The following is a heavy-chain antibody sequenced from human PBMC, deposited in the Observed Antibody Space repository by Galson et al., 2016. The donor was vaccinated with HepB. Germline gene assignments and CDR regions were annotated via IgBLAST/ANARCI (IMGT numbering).Heavy chain of an antibody. D-gene: IGHD5-18*01. CDR3: ARGRGGHSYGLDYYYGMDV. CDR1: GGSFSGYY. V-gene: IGHV4-34*01. J-gene: IGHJ6*04. Sequence: SETLSLTCAVYGGSFSGYYWSWIRQPPGKGLEWTGEINHSGSTIYNPSLKSRVTISVDTSKNQFSLRLTSLIAADTAVYYCARGRGGHSYGLDYYYGMDVWGKGTTVTVSS. CDR2: INHSGST.